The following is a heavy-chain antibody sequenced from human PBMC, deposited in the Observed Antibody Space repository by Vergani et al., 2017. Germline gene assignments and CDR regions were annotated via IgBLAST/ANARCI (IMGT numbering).Heavy chain of an antibody. CDR3: ARDLFLDDYVWGSYPY. CDR2: ISAYNGNT. CDR1: GYTFTSYG. Sequence: QVQLVQSGAEVKKPGASVKVSCKASGYTFTSYGISWVRQAPRQGLEWMGWISAYNGNTNYAQKLQGRVTITADKSTSTANMELSSLRSEDTAVYYCARDLFLDDYVWGSYPYWGQGTLVTVSS. D-gene: IGHD3-16*02. J-gene: IGHJ4*02. V-gene: IGHV1-18*04.